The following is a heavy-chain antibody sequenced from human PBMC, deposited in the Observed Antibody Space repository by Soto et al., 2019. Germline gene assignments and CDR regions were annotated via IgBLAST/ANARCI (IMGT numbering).Heavy chain of an antibody. CDR1: GGSMSSYY. CDR3: ARRGYGPGFPYYYGMDV. D-gene: IGHD3-10*01. V-gene: IGHV4-59*01. Sequence: SETLSLTCTVSGGSMSSYYWSWIRQPPGKGLEWIGYIYYSGSTNYNPSLKSRVTMSADTPKNQSSLKLSSVTAADTAVYYCARRGYGPGFPYYYGMDVWGQGTTVTVSS. J-gene: IGHJ6*02. CDR2: IYYSGST.